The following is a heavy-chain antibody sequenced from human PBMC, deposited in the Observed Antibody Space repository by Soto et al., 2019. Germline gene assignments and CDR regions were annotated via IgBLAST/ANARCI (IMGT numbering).Heavy chain of an antibody. CDR2: IYYSETT. Sequence: PSETLSLTCTVSGGSIIHYYWTWIRQPPGKRLKWMGYIYYSETTTNYNPSLKSRVTLSVDTSKNQFSLKLSSVTAAVTAVYYCARLGGSYAVPHFDYWGQGTLVTVS. CDR1: GGSIIHYY. CDR3: ARLGGSYAVPHFDY. V-gene: IGHV4-59*08. J-gene: IGHJ4*02. D-gene: IGHD1-26*01.